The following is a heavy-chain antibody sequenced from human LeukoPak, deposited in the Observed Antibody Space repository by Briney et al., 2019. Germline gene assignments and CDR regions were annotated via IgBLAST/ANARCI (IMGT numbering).Heavy chain of an antibody. J-gene: IGHJ4*02. D-gene: IGHD3-16*02. Sequence: KTSETLSLTCAVYGGSFSGYYWSWIRQPPGKGLEWIGEINHSGSTNYNPSLKSRVTISVDTSKNQFSLKLSSVTAADTAVYYCARCQHDYVWGSYRYTYYFDYWGQGTLVTVSS. CDR2: INHSGST. CDR1: GGSFSGYY. V-gene: IGHV4-34*01. CDR3: ARCQHDYVWGSYRYTYYFDY.